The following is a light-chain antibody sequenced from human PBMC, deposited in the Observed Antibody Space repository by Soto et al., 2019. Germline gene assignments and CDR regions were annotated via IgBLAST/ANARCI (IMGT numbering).Light chain of an antibody. Sequence: DIQMTQSPSSVSASVGDRVTITCRASRGISSWLAWYQQKPGKAPKLLIYAASSLQGAVPSRFSGRGSGTDFTLTISSLQPEDFATYYCQQANSFPYTFGQGTKLEIK. CDR2: AAS. CDR3: QQANSFPYT. J-gene: IGKJ2*01. CDR1: RGISSW. V-gene: IGKV1D-12*01.